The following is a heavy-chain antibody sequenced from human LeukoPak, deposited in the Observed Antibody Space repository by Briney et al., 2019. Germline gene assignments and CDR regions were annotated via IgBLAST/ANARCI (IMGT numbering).Heavy chain of an antibody. CDR1: GFTFSSYG. Sequence: GGSLRLSCAASGFTFSSYGMHWVRQAPGKGLEWVAVISYDGSNKYYADSVKGRFTISRDNSKNTLYLEMNSLRAEDTAVYYCTRAERTFYYYSGMDVWGPGTTVTVSS. V-gene: IGHV3-30*03. D-gene: IGHD1-1*01. CDR2: ISYDGSNK. J-gene: IGHJ6*02. CDR3: TRAERTFYYYSGMDV.